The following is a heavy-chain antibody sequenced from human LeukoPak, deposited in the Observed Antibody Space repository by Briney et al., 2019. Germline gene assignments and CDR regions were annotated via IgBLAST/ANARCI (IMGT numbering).Heavy chain of an antibody. CDR2: ITYSGGT. J-gene: IGHJ4*02. Sequence: PSETLSFTCTVSGGSISTYYWSWIRQPPGKGLEWIGYITYSGGTNYNPSLKSRVTISVDTSKNQFSLKLSSVTAADTAVYYCAKVEVRTAVAGLYYFDYWGQGTLVTVSS. CDR1: GGSISTYY. CDR3: AKVEVRTAVAGLYYFDY. D-gene: IGHD6-19*01. V-gene: IGHV4-59*08.